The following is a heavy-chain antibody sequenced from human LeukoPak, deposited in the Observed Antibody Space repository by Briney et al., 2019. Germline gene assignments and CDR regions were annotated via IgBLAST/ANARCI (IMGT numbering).Heavy chain of an antibody. Sequence: GGSLRLSCVGSEFTFSNYAVSWVRQAPGKGLEWVAVISYDGSNKYYADSVKGRFTISRDNSKNTLYLQMNSLRAEDTAVYYCASASPHYGGNSGWGQGTLVTVSS. J-gene: IGHJ4*02. D-gene: IGHD4-23*01. CDR3: ASASPHYGGNSG. CDR1: EFTFSNYA. V-gene: IGHV3-30-3*01. CDR2: ISYDGSNK.